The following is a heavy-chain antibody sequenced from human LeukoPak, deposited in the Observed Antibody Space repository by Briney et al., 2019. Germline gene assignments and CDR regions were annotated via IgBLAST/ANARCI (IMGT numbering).Heavy chain of an antibody. Sequence: SVKVSCKVSGGTFSNFAISWVRQAPGQGLEWMGRIIPILGIANYALKFQGRVTITADKSTSTAYMYLSSLRSDDTAIYYYARASQKGYNLALNYWGQGTLVTVSS. CDR3: ARASQKGYNLALNY. CDR1: GGTFSNFA. V-gene: IGHV1-69*04. J-gene: IGHJ4*02. D-gene: IGHD5-24*01. CDR2: IIPILGIA.